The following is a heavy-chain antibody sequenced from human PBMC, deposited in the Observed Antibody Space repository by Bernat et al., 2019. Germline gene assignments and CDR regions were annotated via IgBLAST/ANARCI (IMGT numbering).Heavy chain of an antibody. CDR1: GGSISSSSDY. CDR3: ARHPGYPSLRTSYGMDV. D-gene: IGHD2-15*01. V-gene: IGHV4-39*01. Sequence: QLQLQESGPGLVKPSETLSLTCTVSGGSISSSSDYWGWIRQPPGKGLEWIGTIYYTGSTYYNPSLKSRVTISVDSSKNHFSLKLSSVTAADTAVYYCARHPGYPSLRTSYGMDVWGQGTTVTVSS. J-gene: IGHJ6*02. CDR2: IYYTGST.